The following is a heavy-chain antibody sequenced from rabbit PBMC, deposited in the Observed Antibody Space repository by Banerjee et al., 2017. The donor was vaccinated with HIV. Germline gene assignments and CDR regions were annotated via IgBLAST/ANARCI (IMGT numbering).Heavy chain of an antibody. CDR2: IYTSSGST. V-gene: IGHV1S43*01. CDR3: ARYYSYGAAGYAYANL. CDR1: GFSFSSSYY. D-gene: IGHD6-1*01. Sequence: QSLEESGGGLVKPGASLTLTCTASGFSFSSSYYMCWVRQAPGKGLEWIGCIYTSSGSTWYASWAKGRFTISKSTSLNTVDLKMTSLTAADTATYFCARYYSYGAAGYAYANLWGQGTLVTVS. J-gene: IGHJ4*01.